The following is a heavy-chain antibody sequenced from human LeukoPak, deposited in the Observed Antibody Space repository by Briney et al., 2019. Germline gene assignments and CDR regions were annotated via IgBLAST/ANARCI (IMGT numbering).Heavy chain of an antibody. D-gene: IGHD3-16*01. J-gene: IGHJ2*01. Sequence: PGRSLRLSCAASGFTFDDYAMHWVRQAPGKGLEWVSGISWNSGSIGYADSVKGRFTISRDNAKNSLYLQMNSLRAEDMALYYCAKDNGGPYDDPFHWYFDLWGRGTLVTVSS. V-gene: IGHV3-9*03. CDR3: AKDNGGPYDDPFHWYFDL. CDR2: ISWNSGSI. CDR1: GFTFDDYA.